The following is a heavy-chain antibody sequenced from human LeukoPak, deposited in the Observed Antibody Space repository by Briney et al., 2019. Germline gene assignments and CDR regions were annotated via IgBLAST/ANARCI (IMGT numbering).Heavy chain of an antibody. CDR3: ARALGVGSYYFDY. CDR1: GGSISSSSYY. D-gene: IGHD3-3*01. CDR2: IYYSGST. V-gene: IGHV4-39*07. J-gene: IGHJ4*02. Sequence: SETLSLTCTVSGGSISSSSYYWGWIRQPPGKGLEWIGSIYYSGSTYYNPSLKSRVTISVDTSKNQFSLKLSSVTAADTAVYYCARALGVGSYYFDYWGQGTLVTVSS.